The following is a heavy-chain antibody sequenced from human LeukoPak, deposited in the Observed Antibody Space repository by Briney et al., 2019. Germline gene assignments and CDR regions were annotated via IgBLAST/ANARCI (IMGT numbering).Heavy chain of an antibody. CDR2: IYPGDSDT. D-gene: IGHD4-23*01. CDR3: ARHPHATTVVTPDFFWFDP. V-gene: IGHV5-51*01. J-gene: IGHJ5*02. Sequence: GESLKISCKGSGYSFTSYWIVWVRQMPGKGLEWMGIIYPGDSDTRYSPSFQGQVTISADKSISTAYLQWSSLKASDTAMYYCARHPHATTVVTPDFFWFDPWGQGTLVTVSS. CDR1: GYSFTSYW.